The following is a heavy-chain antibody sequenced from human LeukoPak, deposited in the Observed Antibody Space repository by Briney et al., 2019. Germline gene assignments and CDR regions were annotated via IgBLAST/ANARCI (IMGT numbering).Heavy chain of an antibody. CDR3: AKDSYYYGSGSFY. J-gene: IGHJ4*02. Sequence: GGSLTLSCASSGFTFSSYAMRWVRQAPWKGLEWVSTISGSGSSTYYAASVKGWFTISRNNSKNTLYLQMNSLSAEDTAKYYWAKDSYYYGSGSFYWGQGTLVTVSS. CDR2: ISGSGSST. V-gene: IGHV3-23*01. CDR1: GFTFSSYA. D-gene: IGHD3-10*01.